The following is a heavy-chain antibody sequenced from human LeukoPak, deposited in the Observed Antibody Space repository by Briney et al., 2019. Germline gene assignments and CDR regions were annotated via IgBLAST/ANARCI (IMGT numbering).Heavy chain of an antibody. Sequence: GGSLRLSCAASGFTFSSYAMSWVRQAPGKGLEWVSAISGSGGSTYYADSVKGRFTISRDNSKNTLYLQMNSLRAEDTAVYYCAIPGTGGVVVTADYFDYWGQGTLVTVSS. CDR2: ISGSGGST. CDR1: GFTFSSYA. V-gene: IGHV3-23*01. CDR3: AIPGTGGVVVTADYFDY. D-gene: IGHD2-21*02. J-gene: IGHJ4*02.